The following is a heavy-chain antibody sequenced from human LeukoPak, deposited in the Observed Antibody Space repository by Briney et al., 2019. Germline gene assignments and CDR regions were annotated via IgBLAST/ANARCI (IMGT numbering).Heavy chain of an antibody. V-gene: IGHV3-48*01. CDR2: IRSSSSTI. CDR3: ARDHRWGFDY. J-gene: IGHJ4*02. Sequence: GGSLRLSCAASGFTFSTYSVNWVRQAPGKGLEWVSYIRSSSSTIWYADSVKGRFTISSDNAKSSLYLEMNSLRAEDTAVYFCARDHRWGFDYWGQGTLVTVSS. CDR1: GFTFSTYS. D-gene: IGHD7-27*01.